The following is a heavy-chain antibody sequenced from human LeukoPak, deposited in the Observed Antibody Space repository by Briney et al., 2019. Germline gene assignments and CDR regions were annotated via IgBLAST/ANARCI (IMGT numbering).Heavy chain of an antibody. CDR1: GFTFSSYE. V-gene: IGHV3-48*03. CDR2: ISSSGSTI. D-gene: IGHD3-22*01. CDR3: ARANYYDSSGYNFFDN. J-gene: IGHJ4*02. Sequence: GGSLRLSCAASGFTFSSYEMNWVRQAPGKGLEWVSYISSSGSTIYYADSVKGRFTISRDNAKNSLYLQMNSLRAEDTALYYCARANYYDSSGYNFFDNWGQGTLVTVSS.